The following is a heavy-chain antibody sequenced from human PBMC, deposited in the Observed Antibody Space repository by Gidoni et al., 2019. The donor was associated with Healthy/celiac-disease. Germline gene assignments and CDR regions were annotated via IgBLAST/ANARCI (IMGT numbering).Heavy chain of an antibody. Sequence: EVQLLESGGGLVQPGGSLRLSCAASGFTFSSYAMSWVRQAPGKGLEWVSAISGSGGSTYYADSVKGRFTISRDNSKNTLYLQMNSLRAEDTAVYYCAKDKAVYATYYYYGMDVWGQGTTVTVSS. CDR3: AKDKAVYATYYYYGMDV. CDR1: GFTFSSYA. D-gene: IGHD2-8*01. V-gene: IGHV3-23*01. J-gene: IGHJ6*02. CDR2: ISGSGGST.